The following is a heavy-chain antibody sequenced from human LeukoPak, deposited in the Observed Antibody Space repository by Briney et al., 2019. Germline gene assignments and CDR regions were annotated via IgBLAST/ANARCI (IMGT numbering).Heavy chain of an antibody. D-gene: IGHD1-14*01. CDR2: IFPDTSDN. Sequence: GESLKISCQGSEYTSSNYWIGWVRQMPGKGLEWMGIIFPDTSDNRFSPSSRGQVTISVDKSISTAFLQWSSLKASDTAVYYCVLASYNTYFFEYWGQGTPVTVSS. J-gene: IGHJ4*02. CDR1: EYTSSNYW. V-gene: IGHV5-51*01. CDR3: VLASYNTYFFEY.